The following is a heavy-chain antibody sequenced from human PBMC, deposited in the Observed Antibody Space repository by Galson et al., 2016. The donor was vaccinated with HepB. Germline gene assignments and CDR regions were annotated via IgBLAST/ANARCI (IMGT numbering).Heavy chain of an antibody. CDR3: ARIQGGPYYDFLTAVFDY. J-gene: IGHJ4*02. CDR2: IFSNAEK. Sequence: PSLVKPTQTLTLTCTVSGFSLSNTRMGVSWIRQPPGKALEWLAHIFSNAEKSYSTSLTTRLTITKDTSKSQVVLTMTNMDPVDTATYYCARIQGGPYYDFLTAVFDYWGQGTLVTVSS. V-gene: IGHV2-26*01. D-gene: IGHD3-9*01. CDR1: GFSLSNTRMG.